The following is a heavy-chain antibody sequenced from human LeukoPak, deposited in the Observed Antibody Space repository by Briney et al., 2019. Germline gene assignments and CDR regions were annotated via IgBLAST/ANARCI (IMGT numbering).Heavy chain of an antibody. CDR1: GGSFSGYY. J-gene: IGHJ3*02. Sequence: SETLSLTXAVFGGSFSGYYWSWIRQPPGKGLEWIGEINHSGSTNYNPSLKSRVTISVDTSKNQFSLKLSSVTAADTAVYYCARDPYYYGSGSYYAFDIWGQGTMVTVSS. CDR3: ARDPYYYGSGSYYAFDI. V-gene: IGHV4-34*01. D-gene: IGHD3-10*01. CDR2: INHSGST.